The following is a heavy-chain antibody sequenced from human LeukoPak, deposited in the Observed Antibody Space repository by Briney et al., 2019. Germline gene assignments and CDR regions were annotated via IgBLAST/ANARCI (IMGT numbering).Heavy chain of an antibody. CDR1: GFTFNTYW. CDR3: SRDRSSSWLPTYFDY. CDR2: TVGDGRST. V-gene: IGHV3-74*01. D-gene: IGHD6-13*01. J-gene: IGHJ4*02. Sequence: GGSLRLSCAASGFTFNTYWMHWVRQAPGEGLVWVSHTVGDGRSTSYADSVKGRFTISRDNAKNSLYLQMNSLRAEDTAVYYCSRDRSSSWLPTYFDYWGQGALVTVS.